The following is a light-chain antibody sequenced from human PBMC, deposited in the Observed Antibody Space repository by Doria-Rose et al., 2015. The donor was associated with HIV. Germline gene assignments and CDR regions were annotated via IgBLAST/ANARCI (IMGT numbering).Light chain of an antibody. Sequence: TQSPGTLSLSPGERANLSCRASQSFSSTYLAWYQQNPGQAPSLLNYDGSTRATGIPDRFSASGSGTDFTLTINRLEPEDFALYYCHQYGTSWTFGQGTKVEI. CDR2: DGS. V-gene: IGKV3-20*01. CDR1: QSFSSTY. J-gene: IGKJ1*01. CDR3: HQYGTSWT.